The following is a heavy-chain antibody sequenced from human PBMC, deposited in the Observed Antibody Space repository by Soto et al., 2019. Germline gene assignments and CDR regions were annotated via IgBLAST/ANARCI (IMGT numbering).Heavy chain of an antibody. CDR2: IYWNDDK. CDR3: AHRTAHHYYDSSGYYHKGWHQVDY. D-gene: IGHD3-22*01. Sequence: QITLKESGPTLVKPTQTLTLTCTFSGFSLSTSGVGVGWIRQPPGKALEWLALIYWNDDKRYSPSLKSRLTITKDTSQNQVVLTMTNMHPLDTATYYCAHRTAHHYYDSSGYYHKGWHQVDYCGQGTLVTVSS. J-gene: IGHJ4*02. V-gene: IGHV2-5*01. CDR1: GFSLSTSGVG.